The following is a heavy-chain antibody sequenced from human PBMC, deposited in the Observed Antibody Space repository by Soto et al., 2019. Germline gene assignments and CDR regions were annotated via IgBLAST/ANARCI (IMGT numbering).Heavy chain of an antibody. Sequence: GSLRLSCAASGFTFSNAWMSWVRQAPGKGLEWVGRIKSKTDGGTTDYAAPVKGRFTISRDDSKNTLYLQMNSLKTEDTAVYYCTTDRDYDILTGYYRHDYWGQGTLVTVSS. V-gene: IGHV3-15*01. CDR1: GFTFSNAW. J-gene: IGHJ4*02. D-gene: IGHD3-9*01. CDR2: IKSKTDGGTT. CDR3: TTDRDYDILTGYYRHDY.